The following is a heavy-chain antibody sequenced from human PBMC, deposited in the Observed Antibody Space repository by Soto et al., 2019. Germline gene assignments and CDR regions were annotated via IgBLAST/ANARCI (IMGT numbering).Heavy chain of an antibody. CDR3: AKEEYSGYPADELLVIADY. Sequence: VQLLESGGGLVQPGGSLRLSCAASGFTFSSYAMSWVRQAPGKGLEWVSAISGSGGSTYYADSVKGRFTISRDNSKNTLYLQMNSLRAEDTAVYYCAKEEYSGYPADELLVIADYWGQGTLVTVSS. CDR2: ISGSGGST. CDR1: GFTFSSYA. J-gene: IGHJ4*02. D-gene: IGHD5-12*01. V-gene: IGHV3-23*01.